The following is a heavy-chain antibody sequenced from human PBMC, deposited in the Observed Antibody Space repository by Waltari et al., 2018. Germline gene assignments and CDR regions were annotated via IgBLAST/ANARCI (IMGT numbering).Heavy chain of an antibody. J-gene: IGHJ4*02. Sequence: EVQLLESGGGLVQPGGSLRLSCAASGFTFSSYAMRWVRQAPGKGLEWVSAISGSGGSTYYADSVKGRFTISRDNSKNTLYLQMNSLRAEDTAVYYCAKDFDYYYDSSGYFDYWGQGTLVTVSS. V-gene: IGHV3-23*01. CDR3: AKDFDYYYDSSGYFDY. CDR2: ISGSGGST. D-gene: IGHD3-22*01. CDR1: GFTFSSYA.